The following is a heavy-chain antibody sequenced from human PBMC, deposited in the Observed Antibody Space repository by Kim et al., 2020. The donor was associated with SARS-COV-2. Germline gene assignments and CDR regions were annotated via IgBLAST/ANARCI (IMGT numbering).Heavy chain of an antibody. Sequence: SETLSLTCTVSGDSISSGGYYWSWIRQYPGKGLEWIGYIYYSGSTYYNPSLRSRVSISVDTSKNQFSLKLNSVTAADTAVYYCARYCSSTSCRWFDPWGQGTLVTVSS. CDR3: ARYCSSTSCRWFDP. D-gene: IGHD2-2*01. V-gene: IGHV4-31*03. J-gene: IGHJ5*02. CDR2: IYYSGST. CDR1: GDSISSGGYY.